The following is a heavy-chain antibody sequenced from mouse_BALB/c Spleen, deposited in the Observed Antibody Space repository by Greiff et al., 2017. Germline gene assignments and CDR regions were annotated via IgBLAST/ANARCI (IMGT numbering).Heavy chain of an antibody. CDR3: ARELTVYFDY. CDR1: GYSITSGYY. D-gene: IGHD4-1*01. J-gene: IGHJ2*01. CDR2: ISYDGSN. Sequence: EVKLMESGPGLVKPSQSLSLTCSVTGYSITSGYYWNWIRQFPGNKLEWMGYISYDGSNNYNPSLKNRISITRDTSKNQFFLKLNSVTTEDTATYYCARELTVYFDYWGQGTTLTVSS. V-gene: IGHV3-6*02.